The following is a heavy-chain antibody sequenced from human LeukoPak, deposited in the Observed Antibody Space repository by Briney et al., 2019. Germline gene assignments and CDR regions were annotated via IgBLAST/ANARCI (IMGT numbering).Heavy chain of an antibody. CDR1: GFTFISYW. CDR2: IKQDGSEK. D-gene: IGHD1-1*01. V-gene: IGHV3-7*01. J-gene: IGHJ4*02. Sequence: GGSLRLSCAASGFTFISYWMSWVRQSPGKGLEWMANIKQDGSEKYYVDSVKGRFTISRDNAKNALYLQMNSLRVEDTAVYYCARDPWYNWNDVDYWGQGTLVTVSS. CDR3: ARDPWYNWNDVDY.